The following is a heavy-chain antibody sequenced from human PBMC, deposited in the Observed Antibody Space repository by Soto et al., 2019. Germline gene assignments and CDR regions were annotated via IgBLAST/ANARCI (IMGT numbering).Heavy chain of an antibody. V-gene: IGHV4-39*01. J-gene: IGHJ6*03. CDR3: ARHLGYCSSTSCYVYHYYYLDV. CDR2: IYYSGST. CDR1: GGSISSSSYY. D-gene: IGHD2-2*01. Sequence: SETLSLTCTVSGGSISSSSYYWGWIRQPPGKGLEWIGSIYYSGSTYYNPSLKSRVTISVDTSKNQFSLKLSSVTAADTAVYYCARHLGYCSSTSCYVYHYYYLDVWGKGTTVTVSS.